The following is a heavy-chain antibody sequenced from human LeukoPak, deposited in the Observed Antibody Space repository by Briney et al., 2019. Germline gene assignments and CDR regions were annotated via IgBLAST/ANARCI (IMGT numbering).Heavy chain of an antibody. D-gene: IGHD3-9*01. CDR3: ARDIKTGAFDI. J-gene: IGHJ3*02. CDR1: GYSFTSHY. CDR2: INAGNGNT. Sequence: ASVKVSCKASGYSFTSHYMHWVRQAPGQRLEWMGWINAGNGNTKYSQEFQGRVTITRDTSASTAYMELSSLRSEDMAVYYCARDIKTGAFDIWGQGTMVTVSS. V-gene: IGHV1-3*03.